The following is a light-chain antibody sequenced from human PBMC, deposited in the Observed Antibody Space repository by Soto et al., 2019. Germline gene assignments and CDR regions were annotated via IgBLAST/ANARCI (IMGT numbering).Light chain of an antibody. CDR3: QQYNNWPIT. V-gene: IGKV3-15*01. J-gene: IGKJ5*01. Sequence: EIVMTQSTATLSVSPGERATLSCRASQSVSSNLAWYQQKPGQAPRLLIYGASTRATGLPARFSGSGSGTQFTLTISSLQSEDFAVYYCQQYNNWPITFGQGTRLEIK. CDR2: GAS. CDR1: QSVSSN.